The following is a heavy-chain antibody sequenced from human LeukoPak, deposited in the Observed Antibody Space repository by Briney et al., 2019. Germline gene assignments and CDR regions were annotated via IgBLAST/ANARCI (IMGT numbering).Heavy chain of an antibody. V-gene: IGHV4-30-2*01. CDR1: GGSISSGGYS. CDR2: IYHSGST. CDR3: ARGGEDPFDY. Sequence: TLSLTCAVSGGSISSGGYSWSWIRQPPGKGLEWIGYIYHSGSTYYNPSLKSRVTISVDRSKNQFSLKLSSVTAADTAVYYCARGGEDPFDYWGQGTLVTVSS. J-gene: IGHJ4*02. D-gene: IGHD3-16*01.